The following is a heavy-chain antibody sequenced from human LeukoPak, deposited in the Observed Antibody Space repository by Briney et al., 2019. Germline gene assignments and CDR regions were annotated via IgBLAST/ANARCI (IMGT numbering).Heavy chain of an antibody. V-gene: IGHV6-1*01. CDR2: TYYSRSNWYN. Sequence: SQTLSLTCAISGDSVSTNSGGWNWIRQPPLRGLEWLGRTYYSRSNWYNDYAVSVKSRITINPDTSKNQFSLKLSSVTAADTAVYYCARSAAGIFGYFDYWGQGTLVTVSS. CDR1: GDSVSTNSGG. CDR3: ARSAAGIFGYFDY. D-gene: IGHD6-13*01. J-gene: IGHJ4*02.